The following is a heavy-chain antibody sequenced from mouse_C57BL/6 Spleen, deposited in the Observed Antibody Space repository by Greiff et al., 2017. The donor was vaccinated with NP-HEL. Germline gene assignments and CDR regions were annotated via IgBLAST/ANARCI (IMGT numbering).Heavy chain of an antibody. CDR3: AGEKGYYYGSSSWFAY. D-gene: IGHD1-1*01. V-gene: IGHV1-82*01. Sequence: QVQLQQSGPELVKPGASVKISCKASGYAFSSSWMNWVKQRPGKGLEWIGRIYPGDGDTNYNGKFKGKATLTADKSSSTAYMQLSSLTSEDSAVYFCAGEKGYYYGSSSWFAYWGQGTLVTVSA. J-gene: IGHJ3*01. CDR2: IYPGDGDT. CDR1: GYAFSSSW.